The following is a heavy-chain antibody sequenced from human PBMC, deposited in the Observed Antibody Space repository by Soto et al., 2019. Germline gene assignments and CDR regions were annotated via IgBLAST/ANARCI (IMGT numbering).Heavy chain of an antibody. CDR1: GYTFTSYY. Sequence: ASVKVSCKASGYTFTSYYMHWVRQAPGQGLEWMGIINPSGGSTSYAQKFQGRVTMTRDTSTSTVYMELSSLRSEDTAVYYCARDRIWGLRFLEWLPYGMDVWGQGTTVNVSS. V-gene: IGHV1-46*01. CDR2: INPSGGST. CDR3: ARDRIWGLRFLEWLPYGMDV. D-gene: IGHD3-3*01. J-gene: IGHJ6*02.